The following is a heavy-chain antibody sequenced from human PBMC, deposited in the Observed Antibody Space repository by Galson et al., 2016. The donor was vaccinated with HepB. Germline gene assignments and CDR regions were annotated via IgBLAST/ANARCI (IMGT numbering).Heavy chain of an antibody. CDR2: IKSKTDGETT. J-gene: IGHJ5*01. D-gene: IGHD7-27*01. V-gene: IGHV3-15*01. Sequence: SLRLSCAASGFTFSNAWMSWVRQAPGKGPEWVGRIKSKTDGETTDYAAPVKGRFTLSRDNSKSILYLQMDRLRPEDTATYYCAHLTIWEKWSVPWGQGTLVIVSS. CDR3: AHLTIWEKWSVP. CDR1: GFTFSNAW.